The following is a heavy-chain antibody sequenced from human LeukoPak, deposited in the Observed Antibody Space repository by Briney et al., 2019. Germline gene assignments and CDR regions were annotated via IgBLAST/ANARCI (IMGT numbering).Heavy chain of an antibody. V-gene: IGHV4-34*01. CDR3: AVDTVTTVGAFDI. J-gene: IGHJ3*02. CDR1: GRSFSGYY. D-gene: IGHD4-17*01. Sequence: SETLSLTCAVYGRSFSGYYWSWIRQPPGKGLEWIGEINHSGSTNYNPSLKSRVTISVDTSKNQFSLKLSSVTAADTAVYYCAVDTVTTVGAFDIWAKGQWSPSLQ. CDR2: INHSGST.